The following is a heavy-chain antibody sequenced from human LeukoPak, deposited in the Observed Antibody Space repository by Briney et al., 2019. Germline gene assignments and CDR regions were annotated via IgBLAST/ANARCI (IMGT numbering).Heavy chain of an antibody. CDR2: ISYSGST. Sequence: SETLPLTCSVSGGSINSYYWRWLRQPPGKGLEWIGYISYSGSTKSNPSLKSRVTMSLGTSKNQSSLKLSSVTAADTAVYYCARSEGSGSYFYYWGQGTLVTVSS. V-gene: IGHV4-59*01. CDR1: GGSINSYY. CDR3: ARSEGSGSYFYY. D-gene: IGHD3-10*01. J-gene: IGHJ4*02.